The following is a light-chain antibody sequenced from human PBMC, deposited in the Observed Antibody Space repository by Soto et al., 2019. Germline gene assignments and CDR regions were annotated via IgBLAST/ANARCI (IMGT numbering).Light chain of an antibody. Sequence: DIQMTQSPTSLSASVGDRVTITCRASQDIRNCVAWYQQKPGKAPKLLIYAASTLQSGVPSRFSGSGSGTDFTLTINRLQPEDVATYSCQKYSSVPVFGPGTKVEIK. CDR2: AAS. J-gene: IGKJ3*01. CDR1: QDIRNC. V-gene: IGKV1-27*01. CDR3: QKYSSVPV.